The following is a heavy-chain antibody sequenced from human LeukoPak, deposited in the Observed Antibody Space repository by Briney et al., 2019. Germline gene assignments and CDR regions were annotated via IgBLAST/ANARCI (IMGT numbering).Heavy chain of an antibody. V-gene: IGHV3-23*01. Sequence: GGSLRLSCAASGFTFSSYAMSWVRQAPGKGLEWVSAISGSGGSIYYADSVKGRFTISRDNSKNTLYLQMNSLRAEDTAVYYCAKLRSDILTGLDYWGQGTLVTVSS. CDR1: GFTFSSYA. CDR3: AKLRSDILTGLDY. CDR2: ISGSGGSI. J-gene: IGHJ4*02. D-gene: IGHD3-9*01.